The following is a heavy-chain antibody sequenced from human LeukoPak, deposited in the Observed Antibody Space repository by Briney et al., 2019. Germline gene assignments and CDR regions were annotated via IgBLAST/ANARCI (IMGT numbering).Heavy chain of an antibody. D-gene: IGHD2-15*01. V-gene: IGHV3-33*01. Sequence: GRSLRLSCAASGFTFSSYGMHWVRQAPGKGLEWVAVIWYDGSIKYYADSVKGRFTISRDNSKNTLYLQMNSLRAEDTAVYYCARDQGYCSGGSCEESWDAFDIWGQGTMVTVSS. CDR2: IWYDGSIK. CDR1: GFTFSSYG. J-gene: IGHJ3*02. CDR3: ARDQGYCSGGSCEESWDAFDI.